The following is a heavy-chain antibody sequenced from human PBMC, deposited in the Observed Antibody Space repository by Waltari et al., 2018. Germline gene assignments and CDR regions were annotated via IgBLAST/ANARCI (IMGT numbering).Heavy chain of an antibody. CDR3: ARGRGYCSSTSCPNYMDV. CDR2: INPNSGGT. V-gene: IGHV1-2*02. Sequence: QVQLVQSGAEVKKPGASAKVSCKASGYTFTGYYMHWVRQAPGQGLEWMGWINPNSGGTNYAQKFQGRVTMTRDTSISTAYMELSRLRSDDTAVYYCARGRGYCSSTSCPNYMDVWGKGTTVTISS. CDR1: GYTFTGYY. D-gene: IGHD2-2*01. J-gene: IGHJ6*03.